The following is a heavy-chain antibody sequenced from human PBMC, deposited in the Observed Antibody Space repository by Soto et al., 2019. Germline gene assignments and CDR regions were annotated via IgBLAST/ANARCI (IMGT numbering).Heavy chain of an antibody. Sequence: GASVKVSCKASGYTFTGYAMHWVRQAPGQRLEWMGWINAGNGNTKYSQKFQGRVTITRDTSASTAYMELSSLRSEDTAVYYCARGEYSGYDFVNYYFDYWGQGTLVTVSS. CDR3: ARGEYSGYDFVNYYFDY. V-gene: IGHV1-3*01. J-gene: IGHJ4*02. CDR2: INAGNGNT. CDR1: GYTFTGYA. D-gene: IGHD5-12*01.